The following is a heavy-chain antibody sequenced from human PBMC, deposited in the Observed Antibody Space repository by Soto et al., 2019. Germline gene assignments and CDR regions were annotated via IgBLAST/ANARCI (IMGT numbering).Heavy chain of an antibody. J-gene: IGHJ3*02. Sequence: QVQLVQSGAEVKKPGSSVKVSCKDSGGTFSTYSMFWVRQAPGQGLEWMGRIIPMLGVRKYAPRFQDRVTITADKSTATVHMELSSLRSEDTALYYCTIGSWSGEVFDIWGQGTMVTVSS. CDR2: IIPMLGVR. D-gene: IGHD2-21*01. CDR3: TIGSWSGEVFDI. CDR1: GGTFSTYS. V-gene: IGHV1-69*02.